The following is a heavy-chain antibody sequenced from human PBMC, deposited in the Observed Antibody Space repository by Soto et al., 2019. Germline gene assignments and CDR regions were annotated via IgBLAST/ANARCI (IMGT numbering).Heavy chain of an antibody. J-gene: IGHJ4*02. CDR1: GFSLSDYD. D-gene: IGHD6-19*01. V-gene: IGHV3-11*01. CDR3: ASGVRVAGQGRVDY. Sequence: QGQLVESGGDLVKPGGSLRLSCAASGFSLSDYDMSWIRLAPGKGLEWMSYIGSRGTSIYYAGSVKGRFTISRDNARNSVFLHMNSLGAEDSAVYYGASGVRVAGQGRVDYWGQGTLVTVSS. CDR2: IGSRGTSI.